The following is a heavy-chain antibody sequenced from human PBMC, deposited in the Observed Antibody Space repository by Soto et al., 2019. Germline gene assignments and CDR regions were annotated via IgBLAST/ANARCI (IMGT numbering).Heavy chain of an antibody. CDR1: GGSISGYY. CDR3: ARRRDAADH. V-gene: IGHV4-59*08. J-gene: IGHJ4*02. D-gene: IGHD2-15*01. Sequence: QVQLQESGPGLVKPSETLSLTCTVSGGSISGYYWSWIRQPPGKGLEWIGYIYYSGSTNYNPSLRSRVHISVDTSKNQFSLKLSSVTAADTAVYYCARRRDAADHWGQGTLVTVSS. CDR2: IYYSGST.